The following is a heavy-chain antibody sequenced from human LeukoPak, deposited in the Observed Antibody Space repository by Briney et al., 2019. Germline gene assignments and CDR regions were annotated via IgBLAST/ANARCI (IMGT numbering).Heavy chain of an antibody. CDR2: ISYDGSNK. CDR3: ARASRYCSGGSCYGFDY. V-gene: IGHV3-30*04. CDR1: GFTFSSYA. J-gene: IGHJ4*02. D-gene: IGHD2-15*01. Sequence: GGSLRLSCAASGFTFSSYAMHWVRQAPGKALEWVAVISYDGSNKYYADSVKGRFTISRDNSKNTLYLQMNSLRAEDTAVYYCARASRYCSGGSCYGFDYWGQGTLVTVSS.